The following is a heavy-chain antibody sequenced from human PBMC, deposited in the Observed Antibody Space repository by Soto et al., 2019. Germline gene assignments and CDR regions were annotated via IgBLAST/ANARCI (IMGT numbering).Heavy chain of an antibody. D-gene: IGHD5-18*01. J-gene: IGHJ4*02. CDR3: ARVGYSSPFYY. CDR2: ISSGSNTI. Sequence: EVQLVESGGGLVQPWGSLRFSCAGSGFTFCSYSMNWVQQAPEKGLEWVSYISSGSNTIYYADSVKGRFTISRDNAKSSLYPQMNSLRDEDTAVYYSARVGYSSPFYYWGQGTLITFSS. V-gene: IGHV3-48*02. CDR1: GFTFCSYS.